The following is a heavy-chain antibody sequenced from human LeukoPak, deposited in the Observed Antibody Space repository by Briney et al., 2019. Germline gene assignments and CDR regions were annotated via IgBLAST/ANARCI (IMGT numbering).Heavy chain of an antibody. V-gene: IGHV3-20*04. CDR2: INWNGGST. CDR1: GFTFDVYG. J-gene: IGHJ4*02. Sequence: GGSLRLSCAASGFTFDVYGASWARQAPGEGLECLSTINWNGGSTGYADSVKGRFTISRDNAKNSLYLQMNCLRAEDTALYYCARVSDISVAAYFDYWGQGTLVTVSS. D-gene: IGHD6-19*01. CDR3: ARVSDISVAAYFDY.